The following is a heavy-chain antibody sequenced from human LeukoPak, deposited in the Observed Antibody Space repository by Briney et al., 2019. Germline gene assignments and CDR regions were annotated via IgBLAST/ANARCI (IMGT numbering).Heavy chain of an antibody. D-gene: IGHD3-22*01. Sequence: PGGSLRLSCAASGFTFSSYSMDWVHQAPGKGLEWVSYISSSSSYIYYADSVKGRFTISRDNAKNSLYLQMNSLRAEDTAVYYCARCRSGYSRYYYYMDVWGKGTTVTVSS. J-gene: IGHJ6*03. CDR3: ARCRSGYSRYYYYMDV. CDR2: ISSSSSYI. V-gene: IGHV3-21*05. CDR1: GFTFSSYS.